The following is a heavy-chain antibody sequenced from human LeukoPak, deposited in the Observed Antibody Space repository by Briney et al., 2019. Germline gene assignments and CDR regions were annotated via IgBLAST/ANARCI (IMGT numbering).Heavy chain of an antibody. CDR2: INQDGSEK. J-gene: IGHJ4*02. D-gene: IGHD2-15*01. CDR1: GFTFSRYW. CDR3: ARAREAPANVFPDH. Sequence: GGSLRLSCAASGFTFSRYWMTWVRQPPGKGLEWVANINQDGSEKYYVDSVTGRFTISRDNAENSLFLQMNSLRADDTGVYYCARAREAPANVFPDHWGQGVVVTVSS. V-gene: IGHV3-7*01.